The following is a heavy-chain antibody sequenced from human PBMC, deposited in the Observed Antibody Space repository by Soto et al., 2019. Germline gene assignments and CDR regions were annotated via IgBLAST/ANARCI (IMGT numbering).Heavy chain of an antibody. Sequence: PSETLSLTCTVSGGSISSSSYYWGWIRQPPGKGLEWIGSIYYSGSTYYNPSLKSRVTISVDTSKNQFSLKLSSVTAADTAVYYCASVYYYDSSGYSYYSDYWGQGTLVTVSS. CDR1: GGSISSSSYY. CDR2: IYYSGST. CDR3: ASVYYYDSSGYSYYSDY. J-gene: IGHJ4*02. D-gene: IGHD3-22*01. V-gene: IGHV4-39*01.